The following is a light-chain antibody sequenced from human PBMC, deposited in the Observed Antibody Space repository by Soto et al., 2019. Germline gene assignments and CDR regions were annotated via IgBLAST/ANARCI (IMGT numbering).Light chain of an antibody. Sequence: DTQVTQSPPTLSASVGDRVTITCRASQTISTWLAWYQQKPGKAPKLLIYKASTLKSGVPSRFSGSGSGTEFTLTISSLQPDDFATYYCQHYNSYSEAFGQGTKVDIK. CDR2: KAS. CDR3: QHYNSYSEA. CDR1: QTISTW. J-gene: IGKJ1*01. V-gene: IGKV1-5*03.